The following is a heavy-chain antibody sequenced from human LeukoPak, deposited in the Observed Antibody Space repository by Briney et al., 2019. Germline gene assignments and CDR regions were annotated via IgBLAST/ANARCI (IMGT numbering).Heavy chain of an antibody. J-gene: IGHJ4*02. CDR3: AKVAPYIVVVPAAIYY. CDR2: ISGSGGST. Sequence: GGSLRLYCAASGFTFSSYAMSWVRQAPGKGLEWVSAISGSGGSTYYADSVKGRFTISRDNSKNTLYLQMNSLRAEDTAVYYCAKVAPYIVVVPAAIYYWGQGTLVTVSS. V-gene: IGHV3-23*01. CDR1: GFTFSSYA. D-gene: IGHD2-2*01.